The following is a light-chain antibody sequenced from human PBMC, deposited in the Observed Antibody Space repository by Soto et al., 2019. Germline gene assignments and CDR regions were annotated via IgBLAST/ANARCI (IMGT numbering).Light chain of an antibody. CDR3: CSYAGSYTFGVV. CDR2: DVS. Sequence: QSVLSQPRSVSGSTSRSVTISCTRTSSDVGGYNYVSWYQQHPGKAPKLMIYDVSKRPSGVPDRFSGSKSGNTASLTISGLQAEDEADYYCCSYAGSYTFGVVFGGGTKVTVL. V-gene: IGLV2-11*01. J-gene: IGLJ2*01. CDR1: SSDVGGYNY.